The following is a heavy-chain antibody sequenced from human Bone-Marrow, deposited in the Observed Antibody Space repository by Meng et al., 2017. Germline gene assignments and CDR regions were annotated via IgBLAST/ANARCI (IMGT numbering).Heavy chain of an antibody. CDR3: ASGEGYCSGGSCYSGDY. CDR2: IIPIFGTA. J-gene: IGHJ4*02. D-gene: IGHD2-15*01. CDR1: GGTFSSHA. V-gene: IGHV1-69*01. Sequence: VQLVQSGAEVKTPGSAVKGSVKASGGTFSSHAISWVRQAPGQGLEWMGGIIPIFGTANYAQKFQGRVTITADESTSTAYMELSSLRSEDTAVYYCASGEGYCSGGSCYSGDYWGQGTLVTVSS.